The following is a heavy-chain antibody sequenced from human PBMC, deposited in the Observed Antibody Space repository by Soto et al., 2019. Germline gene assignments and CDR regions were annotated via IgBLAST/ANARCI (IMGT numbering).Heavy chain of an antibody. CDR2: ISSKPNTYAT. V-gene: IGHV3-73*02. D-gene: IGHD5-18*01. Sequence: EVQLVESGGGLVQPGGSPKLSCAASGFTFSGSAMHWVRQASGKGLEWVGHISSKPNTYATAYAASIKGRFTISRDDSKNTAYLQMNSLKTEDTAVYYCTRPGDVDTAMAYDHWGQGTLVTVSS. J-gene: IGHJ4*02. CDR1: GFTFSGSA. CDR3: TRPGDVDTAMAYDH.